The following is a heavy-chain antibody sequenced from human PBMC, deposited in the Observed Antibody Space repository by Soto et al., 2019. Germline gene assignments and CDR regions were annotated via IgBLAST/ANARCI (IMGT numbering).Heavy chain of an antibody. J-gene: IGHJ6*02. D-gene: IGHD6-6*01. CDR1: GFTFSSYW. CDR2: IKQDGSEK. V-gene: IGHV3-7*01. Sequence: GGSLRLSCAASGFTFSSYWMSWVRQAPGKGLEWVANIKQDGSEKYYVDSVKGRFTISRDNAKNSLYLQMNSLRAEDTAVYYCARVGSSSSDGMDVWGQGTTVTVSS. CDR3: ARVGSSSSDGMDV.